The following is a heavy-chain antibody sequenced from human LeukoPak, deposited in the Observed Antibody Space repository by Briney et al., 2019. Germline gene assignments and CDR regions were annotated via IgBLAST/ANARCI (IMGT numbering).Heavy chain of an antibody. J-gene: IGHJ3*02. CDR2: IIPIFGTA. V-gene: IGHV1-69*13. CDR3: NTAMVWKDAFDI. CDR1: GGTFSSYA. D-gene: IGHD5-18*01. Sequence: SVKVSCKASGGTFSSYAISWVRQAPGQGLEWMGGIIPIFGTANYAQKFQGRVTITADESTSPAYMELSSLRSEDTALYYCNTAMVWKDAFDIWGQGTMVTVSS.